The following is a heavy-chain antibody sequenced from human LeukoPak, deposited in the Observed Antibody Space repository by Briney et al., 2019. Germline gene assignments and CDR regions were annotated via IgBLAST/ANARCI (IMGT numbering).Heavy chain of an antibody. CDR1: GGTFSSYA. D-gene: IGHD1-26*01. Sequence: ASVKVSCTASGGTFSSYAISWVRQAPGQGLEWMGGIIPIFGTANYAQKFQGRVTITADESTSTAYMELSSLRSEDTAVYYCARDFPKYYSGSPDGWFDPWGQGTLVTVSS. CDR2: IIPIFGTA. J-gene: IGHJ5*02. CDR3: ARDFPKYYSGSPDGWFDP. V-gene: IGHV1-69*01.